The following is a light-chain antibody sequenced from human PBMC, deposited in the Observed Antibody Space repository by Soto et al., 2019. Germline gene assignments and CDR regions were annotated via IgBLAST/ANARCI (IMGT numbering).Light chain of an antibody. Sequence: QSALTQPRSVSGSPGQSVAISCTGTSSDVGGYNYVSWYQQHPGKAPKLMIYDVSGRPSGVPDRFSGSKSGNTASLTISGLQAEDEADYYCCSYAGTYAVFGGGTKLTV. J-gene: IGLJ2*01. CDR1: SSDVGGYNY. CDR3: CSYAGTYAV. CDR2: DVS. V-gene: IGLV2-11*01.